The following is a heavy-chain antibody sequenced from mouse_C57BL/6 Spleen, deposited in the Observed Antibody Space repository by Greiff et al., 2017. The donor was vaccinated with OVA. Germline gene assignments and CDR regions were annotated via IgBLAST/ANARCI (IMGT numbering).Heavy chain of an antibody. V-gene: IGHV1-15*01. D-gene: IGHD4-1*01. Sequence: QVQLQQSGAELVRPGASVTLSCKASGYTFTDYEMHWVKQTPVHGLEWIGAIDPETGGTAYNQKFKGKAILTADKSSSTAYMELRSLTSEDSAVYYCTRSANWDAWFAYWGQGTLVTVSA. CDR2: IDPETGGT. CDR3: TRSANWDAWFAY. CDR1: GYTFTDYE. J-gene: IGHJ3*01.